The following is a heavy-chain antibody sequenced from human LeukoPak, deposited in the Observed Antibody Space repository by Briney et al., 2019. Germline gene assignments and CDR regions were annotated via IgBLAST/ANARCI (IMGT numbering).Heavy chain of an antibody. D-gene: IGHD6-19*01. CDR1: GFTFSSYW. CDR3: AKDRLSGFSGGVIDY. CDR2: INNDGKST. J-gene: IGHJ4*02. V-gene: IGHV3-74*01. Sequence: GGSLRLSCAASGFTFSSYWMHWVRQAPGKGLVGVSRINNDGKSTNYADSVKGRFTISRDNAKNTLYLQMNSLRAEDMALYYCAKDRLSGFSGGVIDYWGQGTLVTVSS.